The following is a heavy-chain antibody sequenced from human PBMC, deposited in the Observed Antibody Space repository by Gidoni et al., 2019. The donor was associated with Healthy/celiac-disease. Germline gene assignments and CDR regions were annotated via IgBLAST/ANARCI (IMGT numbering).Heavy chain of an antibody. D-gene: IGHD1-26*01. CDR1: GFPFSSYG. CDR3: ARDRDSGSLYYYYYYGMDV. J-gene: IGHJ6*02. CDR2: IRYDGSNK. Sequence: QVQLVESGGGVVQPGRSLRLSCAASGFPFSSYGMHWVRQAPGKGLEWVAVIRYDGSNKYYADSVKGRFTISRDKSKNTLYLQMNSLRAEDTAVYYCARDRDSGSLYYYYYYGMDVWGQGTTVTVSS. V-gene: IGHV3-33*01.